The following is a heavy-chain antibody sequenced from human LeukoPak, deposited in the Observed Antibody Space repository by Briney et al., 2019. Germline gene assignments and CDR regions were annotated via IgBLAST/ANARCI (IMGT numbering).Heavy chain of an antibody. CDR2: ISGSGGST. Sequence: PGGYLRLSCSASGFTCSSYAMSWVRQAQGQGLEWVSAISGSGGSTYYADSVKGRFTISRDNSKNTLYLQMNSLRAEDTAVYYCAKDPPIAAAGSYFDYWGQGTLVTVSS. CDR1: GFTCSSYA. J-gene: IGHJ4*02. V-gene: IGHV3-23*01. CDR3: AKDPPIAAAGSYFDY. D-gene: IGHD6-13*01.